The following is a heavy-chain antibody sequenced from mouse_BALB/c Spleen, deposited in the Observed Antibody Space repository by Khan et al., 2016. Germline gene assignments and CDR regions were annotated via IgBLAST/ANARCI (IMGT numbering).Heavy chain of an antibody. CDR3: ARGNYVPGSLDY. J-gene: IGHJ2*01. D-gene: IGHD2-1*01. CDR2: INPDTITV. CDR1: GFDFSRYW. Sequence: EVKLLESGGGLVQPGGSLKLSCAASGFDFSRYWMSWVRQAPGKGLEWIGEINPDTITVDYTPSLKDKFIISRDNAKNTLYPQMTKVRSEDTALYYCARGNYVPGSLDYWGQGTTLTVSS. V-gene: IGHV4-1*02.